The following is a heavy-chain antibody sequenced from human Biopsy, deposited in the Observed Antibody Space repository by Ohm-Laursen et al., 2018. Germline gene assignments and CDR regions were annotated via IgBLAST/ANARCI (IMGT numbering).Heavy chain of an antibody. V-gene: IGHV4-59*07. Sequence: SDTLSLTCTVSGGPLNSYYWSWIRQPPGKGLEWIGYIYYSGIAANYNPPLKSRVTVSVDTSKNQFSLKLSSVTAADTAVYYCASRLYGPNPIDYWGQGTLVTVSS. CDR2: IYYSGIA. CDR3: ASRLYGPNPIDY. CDR1: GGPLNSYY. J-gene: IGHJ4*02. D-gene: IGHD2-8*01.